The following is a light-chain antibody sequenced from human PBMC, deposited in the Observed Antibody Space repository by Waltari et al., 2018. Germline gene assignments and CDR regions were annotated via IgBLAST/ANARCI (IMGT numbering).Light chain of an antibody. CDR2: AAY. Sequence: DIQLTQSPSLLSASVGDRVTITCRASQGISSYLTWFQQKPGKAPKLLIYAAYTLQSGVPSRFCGSGSGTEFTLTISSLQPEDFATYYCHQVNTYPLTFGGGTKVEIK. CDR1: QGISSY. J-gene: IGKJ4*01. CDR3: HQVNTYPLT. V-gene: IGKV1-9*01.